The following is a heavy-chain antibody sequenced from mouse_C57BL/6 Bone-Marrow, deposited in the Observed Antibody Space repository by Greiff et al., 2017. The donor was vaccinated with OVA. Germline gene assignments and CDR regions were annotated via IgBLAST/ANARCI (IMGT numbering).Heavy chain of an antibody. CDR2: IYPGSGST. V-gene: IGHV1-55*01. J-gene: IGHJ4*01. D-gene: IGHD1-1*01. CDR1: GYTFTSYW. CDR3: ASSPYYYGNNYAMDY. Sequence: QVQLQQPGAELVKPGASVKMSCKASGYTFTSYWITWVKQRPGQGLEWIGDIYPGSGSTNYNEKFKSKATLTVDTSSSTAYMQLSSLTSEDSAVYYSASSPYYYGNNYAMDYWGQGTSVTVAS.